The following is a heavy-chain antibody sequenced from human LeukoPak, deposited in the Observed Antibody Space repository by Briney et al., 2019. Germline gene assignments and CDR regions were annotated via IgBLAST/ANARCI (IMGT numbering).Heavy chain of an antibody. CDR2: YHIGNT. V-gene: IGHV4-39*01. CDR3: ARLWDSTGLYFYYYMDV. J-gene: IGHJ6*03. CDR1: GVSISGDTYY. D-gene: IGHD6-19*01. Sequence: SETLSLTCTVSGVSISGDTYYWGWIRQPPGKGLQWIGNYHIGNTYYNPSLKSRVTISEDTSKNQFSLRVNSVTAADTAVYYRARLWDSTGLYFYYYMDVWGEGTTVTVSS.